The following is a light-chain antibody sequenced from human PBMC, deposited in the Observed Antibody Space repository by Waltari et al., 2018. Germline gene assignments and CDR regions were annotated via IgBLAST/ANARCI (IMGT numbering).Light chain of an antibody. J-gene: IGKJ2*01. CDR3: QLRGHWPMYT. CDR1: QSISSQ. Sequence: IVLTQSPATLSLSPEDRATLSCTASQSISSQLAWYQQRPGQAPRILIYDASNRAAGIPARFSGSGSGTDFSLTISSLEPEDFVVYYCQLRGHWPMYTFGQGTKLEIK. V-gene: IGKV3-11*01. CDR2: DAS.